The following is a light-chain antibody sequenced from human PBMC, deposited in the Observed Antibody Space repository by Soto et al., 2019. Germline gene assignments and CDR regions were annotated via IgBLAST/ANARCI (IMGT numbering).Light chain of an antibody. CDR1: QSLSSAY. CDR2: GVS. V-gene: IGKV3-20*01. J-gene: IGKJ1*01. Sequence: ENVLTQSPVTLSLSPGERATLSCRASQSLSSAYLAWYQHKPGQAPRLLIYGVSSRATGIPDRFSGSGSGTDFTLTISRLEPDDFAVYYCHQYGSSPTFGQGTKVDIK. CDR3: HQYGSSPT.